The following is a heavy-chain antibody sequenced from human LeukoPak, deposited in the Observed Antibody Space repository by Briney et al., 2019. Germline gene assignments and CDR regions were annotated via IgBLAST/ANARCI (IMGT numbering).Heavy chain of an antibody. CDR2: ISSSGSTI. J-gene: IGHJ6*02. CDR3: ASVPSRYSYGLYGMDV. D-gene: IGHD5-18*01. CDR1: GFTFSSYE. Sequence: GGSLRLSCAASGFTFSSYEMNWVRQAPGKGLEWVSYISSSGSTIYYADSVKGRFTISRDNAKNSLYLQMNSLRAEDTAVYYCASVPSRYSYGLYGMDVWGQGTTVTVSS. V-gene: IGHV3-48*03.